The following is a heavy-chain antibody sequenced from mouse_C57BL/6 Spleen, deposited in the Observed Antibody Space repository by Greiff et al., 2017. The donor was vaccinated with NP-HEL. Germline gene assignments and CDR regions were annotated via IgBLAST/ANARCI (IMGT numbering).Heavy chain of an antibody. Sequence: QVQLQQPGAELVKPGASVKMSCKASGYTFTSYWITWVKQRPGQGLEWIGDIYPGSGSTNYNEKFKSKATLTVDTPSSTAYMQLSSLTSEDSAVYYCARRGYYWGQGTTLTVSS. V-gene: IGHV1-55*01. J-gene: IGHJ2*01. CDR1: GYTFTSYW. CDR2: IYPGSGST. CDR3: ARRGYY.